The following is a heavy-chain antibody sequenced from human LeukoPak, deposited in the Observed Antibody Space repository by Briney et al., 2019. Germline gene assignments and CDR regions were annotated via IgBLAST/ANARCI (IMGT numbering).Heavy chain of an antibody. CDR1: GGSISPYY. V-gene: IGHV4-59*01. Sequence: SETLSLTCTVSGGSISPYYWSWIRQPPGKGLEWIGYIYYSGSTNYNPSLKSRVTISVDTSKSQFSLKLSSVTAADTAVYYCARDRLYCSGRSCYSVNWFDPWGQGTLVTVSS. CDR3: ARDRLYCSGRSCYSVNWFDP. D-gene: IGHD2-15*01. CDR2: IYYSGST. J-gene: IGHJ5*02.